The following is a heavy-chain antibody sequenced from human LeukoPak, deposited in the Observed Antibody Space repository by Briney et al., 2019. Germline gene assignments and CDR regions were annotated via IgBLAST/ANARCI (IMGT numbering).Heavy chain of an antibody. J-gene: IGHJ4*02. CDR1: GYSISRGYY. CDR3: ARSTYYYDSSGYYYLGPIDY. V-gene: IGHV4-38-2*01. Sequence: SSETLCLTCAVSGYSISRGYYWGWIRQPPGKGLDGIGSIYLRGSTHYNPSLKRRVTISVDTSNNQFSLKLSSVTAADTAVYYCARSTYYYDSSGYYYLGPIDYWGQGTLVTVSS. D-gene: IGHD3-22*01. CDR2: IYLRGST.